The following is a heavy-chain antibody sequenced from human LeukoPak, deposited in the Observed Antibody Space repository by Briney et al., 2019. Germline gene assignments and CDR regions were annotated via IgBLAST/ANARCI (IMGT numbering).Heavy chain of an antibody. Sequence: GGSLRLSCAASGFTFSSYSMNWVRQAPGKGLEWVSSISSSSSYIYYADSVKGRFIISRDNAKNSLYLQMNSLRAEDTAVYYCARVLSPITIFEGADYWGQGTLVTVSS. V-gene: IGHV3-21*01. J-gene: IGHJ4*02. CDR3: ARVLSPITIFEGADY. CDR2: ISSSSSYI. D-gene: IGHD3-3*01. CDR1: GFTFSSYS.